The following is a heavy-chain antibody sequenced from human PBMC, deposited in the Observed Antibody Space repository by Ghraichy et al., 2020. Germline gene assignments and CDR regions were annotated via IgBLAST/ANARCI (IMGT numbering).Heavy chain of an antibody. CDR3: ASDCSGGSCYSLPDTTADAFDI. V-gene: IGHV4-59*01. CDR1: GGSISSYY. D-gene: IGHD2-15*01. Sequence: SETLSLTCTVSGGSISSYYWSWIRQPPGKGLEWIGYIYYSGSTNYNPSLKSRVTISVDTSKNQFSLKLSSVTAADTAVYYCASDCSGGSCYSLPDTTADAFDIWGQGTMVTVSS. J-gene: IGHJ3*02. CDR2: IYYSGST.